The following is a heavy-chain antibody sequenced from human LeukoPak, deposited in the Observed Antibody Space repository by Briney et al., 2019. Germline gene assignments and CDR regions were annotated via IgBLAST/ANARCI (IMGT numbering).Heavy chain of an antibody. D-gene: IGHD1-26*01. J-gene: IGHJ4*02. Sequence: SETLSLTCTVSGGSISSHYWSWIRQPPGEGLEWIGYIYYSGSTNYNPSLKSRVTISVDTSKNQFSLKLSSVTAADTAVYYCAREEGATRGLDYWGQGTLVTVSS. CDR2: IYYSGST. CDR1: GGSISSHY. CDR3: AREEGATRGLDY. V-gene: IGHV4-59*11.